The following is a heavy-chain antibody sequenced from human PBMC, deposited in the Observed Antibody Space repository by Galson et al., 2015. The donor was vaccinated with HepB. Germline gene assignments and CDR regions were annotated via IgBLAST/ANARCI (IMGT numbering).Heavy chain of an antibody. J-gene: IGHJ6*02. CDR1: GVSFSSSS. V-gene: IGHV3-48*01. D-gene: IGHD2-21*01. Sequence: SLRLSCAASGVSFSSSSMNWVRQAPGKGPEWISYISSSSNTIYYAGSVRGRFTISRDNAKNSLYLHMNSLRVEDTAVYYCARDWCDGTCFWIYHGMDVWGQGTTVTVS. CDR3: ARDWCDGTCFWIYHGMDV. CDR2: ISSSSNTI.